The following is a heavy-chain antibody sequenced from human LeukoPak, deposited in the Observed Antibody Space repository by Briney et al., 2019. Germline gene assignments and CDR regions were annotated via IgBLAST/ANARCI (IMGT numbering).Heavy chain of an antibody. J-gene: IGHJ4*02. CDR2: IWYDGSNK. V-gene: IGHV3-33*01. CDR1: GFTFSRYG. D-gene: IGHD2-15*01. CDR3: ARGEGYCSGGSCYLVPFDY. Sequence: GRSLRLSCAASGFTFSRYGRHWVRQAPGKGLEWVAVIWYDGSNKYYADSVKGRFTISRDNSKNTLYLQMNSLRAEHTAVYYCARGEGYCSGGSCYLVPFDYWGQGTLVTVSS.